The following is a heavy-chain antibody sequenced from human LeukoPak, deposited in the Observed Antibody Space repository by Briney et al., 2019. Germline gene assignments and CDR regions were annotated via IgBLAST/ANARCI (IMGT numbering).Heavy chain of an antibody. D-gene: IGHD3-22*01. CDR3: ARDMYYDSSGYSTNYYYMDV. J-gene: IGHJ6*03. V-gene: IGHV4-59*12. CDR1: GDSISSYY. CDR2: IHYSGST. Sequence: SETLSLTCIVSGDSISSYYWSWIRQPPGKGLEWIGYIHYSGSTYYNPSLKSRVIILVDTSNNQFSLKLSSVTAADTAVYYCARDMYYDSSGYSTNYYYMDVWGKGTTVTVSS.